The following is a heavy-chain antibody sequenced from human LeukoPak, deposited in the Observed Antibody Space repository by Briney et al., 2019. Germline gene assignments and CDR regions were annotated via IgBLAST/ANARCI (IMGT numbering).Heavy chain of an antibody. CDR3: TRDLAAVPGPRMDV. Sequence: PGGSLRLSCAASGFTVSSSYMSWVRQAPGKGLEWVSVFYSGGKTYYTDSVKGRFTISRDNAKNSLYLQMDSLRDDDTAMYFCTRDLAAVPGPRMDVWGQGTTVTVSS. V-gene: IGHV3-53*01. CDR2: FYSGGKT. J-gene: IGHJ6*02. D-gene: IGHD6-19*01. CDR1: GFTVSSSY.